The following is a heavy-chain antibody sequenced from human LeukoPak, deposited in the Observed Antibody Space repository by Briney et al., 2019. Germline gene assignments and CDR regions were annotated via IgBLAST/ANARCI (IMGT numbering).Heavy chain of an antibody. V-gene: IGHV1-18*01. J-gene: IGHJ4*02. CDR1: GYTFTSYG. CDR3: ARVGPMVRGAIRRTDY. D-gene: IGHD3-10*01. Sequence: GASVKVSCKASGYTFTSYGISWVRQAPGQGLEWMGWISAYNGNTNYAQKLQGRVTMTTDTSTSAAYMELRSLRSDDTAVYYRARVGPMVRGAIRRTDYWGQGTLVTVSS. CDR2: ISAYNGNT.